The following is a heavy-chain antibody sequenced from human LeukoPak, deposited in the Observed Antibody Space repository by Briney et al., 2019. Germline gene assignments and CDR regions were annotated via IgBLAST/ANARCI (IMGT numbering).Heavy chain of an antibody. D-gene: IGHD1-7*01. CDR2: INPNSGGT. J-gene: IGHJ4*02. CDR3: ARLYNCNYFQPAGY. CDR1: GYTFTGYY. V-gene: IGHV1-2*06. Sequence: ASVKVSCKASGYTFTGYYMHWVRQAPGQGLEWMGRINPNSGGTNYAQKFQGRVTMTRDSSISTAYMELSRLRSDDTAVYYCARLYNCNYFQPAGYWGQGTLVTVSS.